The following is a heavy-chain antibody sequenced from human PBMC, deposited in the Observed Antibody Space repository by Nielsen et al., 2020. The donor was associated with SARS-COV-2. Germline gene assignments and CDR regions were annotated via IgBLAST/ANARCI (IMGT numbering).Heavy chain of an antibody. CDR3: ARHWGSSSDWFDP. CDR1: GGSISSYY. D-gene: IGHD6-6*01. Sequence: SETLPLTCTVSGGSISSYYWSWIRQPPGKGLEWIGYIYYSGSTNYNPSLKSRVTISVDTSKNQFSLKLSSVTAADTAVYYCARHWGSSSDWFDPWGQGTLVTVSS. J-gene: IGHJ5*02. V-gene: IGHV4-59*08. CDR2: IYYSGST.